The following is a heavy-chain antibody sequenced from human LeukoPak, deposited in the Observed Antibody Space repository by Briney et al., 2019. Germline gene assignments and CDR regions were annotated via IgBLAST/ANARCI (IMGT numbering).Heavy chain of an antibody. D-gene: IGHD6-19*01. CDR1: GFTFSSYS. J-gene: IGHJ4*02. V-gene: IGHV3-21*01. CDR3: ASCIAVAGTFDY. CDR2: ISSSSSYI. Sequence: GGSLRLSCAASGFTFSSYSMNWVRQAPGKGLEWVSSISSSSSYIYYADSVKGRFTISGDNAKNSLYLQMNSLRAEDTAVYYCASCIAVAGTFDYWGQGTLVTVSS.